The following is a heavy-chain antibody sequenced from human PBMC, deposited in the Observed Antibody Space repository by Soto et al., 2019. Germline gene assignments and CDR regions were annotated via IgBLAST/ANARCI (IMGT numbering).Heavy chain of an antibody. CDR2: ISYDGSNK. V-gene: IGHV3-30*18. J-gene: IGHJ6*02. CDR3: EKDPLGPGRAYVMDV. D-gene: IGHD7-27*01. Sequence: QVQLVESGGGVVQPGRSLRLSCAASGFTFSSYGMHWVRQAPGKGLEWVAVISYDGSNKYYADSVKGRFTISRDNSKNPLYRKMNSLRAEDKAVYYCEKDPLGPGRAYVMDVGGQGPTVTVPS. CDR1: GFTFSSYG.